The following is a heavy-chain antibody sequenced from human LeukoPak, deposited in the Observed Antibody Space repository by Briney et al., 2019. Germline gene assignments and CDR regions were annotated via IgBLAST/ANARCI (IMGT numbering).Heavy chain of an antibody. Sequence: PSETLSLTCTVSGDSMTTNPYYWGWIRQPPGKGLELIGTVSYSGSTYYNPSLWSRVTISVDTSKNQFSLKLSSVTAADTAVYYCARGTNSSSWYYFDYWGQGTLVTVSS. D-gene: IGHD6-13*01. CDR1: GDSMTTNPYY. CDR3: ARGTNSSSWYYFDY. V-gene: IGHV4-39*01. CDR2: VSYSGST. J-gene: IGHJ4*02.